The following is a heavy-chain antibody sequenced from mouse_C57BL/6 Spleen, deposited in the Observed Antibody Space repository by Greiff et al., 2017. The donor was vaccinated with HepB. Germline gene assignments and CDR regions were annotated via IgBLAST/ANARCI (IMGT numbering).Heavy chain of an antibody. CDR2: IYPGDGDT. V-gene: IGHV1-82*01. CDR1: GYAFSSSW. CDR3: ARGGSAWFAY. D-gene: IGHD3-1*01. Sequence: VQLQQSGPELVKPGASVKISCKASGYAFSSSWMNWVKQRPGKGLEWIGRIYPGDGDTNYNGKFKGKATLTADKSSSTAYMQLSSLTSEDSAVDFCARGGSAWFAYWGQGTLVTVSA. J-gene: IGHJ3*01.